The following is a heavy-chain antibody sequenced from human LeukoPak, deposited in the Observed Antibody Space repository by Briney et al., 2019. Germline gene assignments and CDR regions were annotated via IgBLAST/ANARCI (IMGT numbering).Heavy chain of an antibody. CDR1: GFSISSHW. V-gene: IGHV3-7*01. D-gene: IGHD3-10*01. Sequence: GSLRLSCVASGFSISSHWMSWVRQAPGKGLEWVASLKEDVSARNLVDSVKGRFTISTDNAKNSLYLQVNSLRVEDTAVYYCARGPAYCSRSDFLEAWGLGTLVPVSS. J-gene: IGHJ4*02. CDR3: ARGPAYCSRSDFLEA. CDR2: LKEDVSAR.